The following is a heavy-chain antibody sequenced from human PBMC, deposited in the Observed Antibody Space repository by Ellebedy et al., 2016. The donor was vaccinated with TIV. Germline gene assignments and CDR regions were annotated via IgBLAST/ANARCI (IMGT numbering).Heavy chain of an antibody. CDR3: ARDRGGYTYGNFDY. D-gene: IGHD5-18*01. V-gene: IGHV3-48*02. J-gene: IGHJ4*02. Sequence: GESLKISCAASGFTFSSYSMNWVRQAPGKGLEWVSYISRSSSTIHYADSVKGRFTISRDNAKNSLYLQMNSLRDEDTAVYYCARDRGGYTYGNFDYWGQGTLVTVSS. CDR1: GFTFSSYS. CDR2: ISRSSSTI.